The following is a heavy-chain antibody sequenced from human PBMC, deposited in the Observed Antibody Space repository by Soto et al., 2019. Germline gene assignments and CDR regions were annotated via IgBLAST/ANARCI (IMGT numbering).Heavy chain of an antibody. Sequence: EVQLLESGGGLIQPGGSLRLSCAGSGFTFSDYAMPWVRQAPGKGLEWVSGISDSGITTRYADSVKGRCTISRAKSKNMLFLQMRSLRAADTGVYYCARDARRTGIVGQWVAWGEGTLVTVSS. D-gene: IGHD1-26*01. CDR3: ARDARRTGIVGQWVA. CDR1: GFTFSDYA. J-gene: IGHJ4*02. V-gene: IGHV3-23*01. CDR2: ISDSGITT.